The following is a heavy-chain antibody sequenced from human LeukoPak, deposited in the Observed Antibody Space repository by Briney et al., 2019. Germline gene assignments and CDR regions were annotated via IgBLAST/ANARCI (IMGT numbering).Heavy chain of an antibody. J-gene: IGHJ4*02. CDR3: ARGNMVRGLLDY. Sequence: NPSETLSLTCTVSGDSISSTNYYWGWIRQPPGKGLEWIASIYYSGSTYYNPSLKSRVTISVDKSENQFSLKLSSVTAADTAVYYCARGNMVRGLLDYWGQGTLVTVSS. CDR2: IYYSGST. CDR1: GDSISSTNYY. V-gene: IGHV4-39*07. D-gene: IGHD3-10*01.